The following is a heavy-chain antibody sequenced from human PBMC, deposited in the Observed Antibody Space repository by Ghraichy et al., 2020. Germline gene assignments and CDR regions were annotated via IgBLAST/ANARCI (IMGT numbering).Heavy chain of an antibody. J-gene: IGHJ6*02. Sequence: SVKVSCKASGGTFSSYAISWVRQAPGQGLEWMGGIIPIFGTANYAQKFQGRVTITADESTSTAYMELSSLRSEDTAVYYCARRYYYGSGSYSALAYYYGMDVWGQGTTVTVSS. CDR3: ARRYYYGSGSYSALAYYYGMDV. CDR2: IIPIFGTA. D-gene: IGHD3-10*01. V-gene: IGHV1-69*13. CDR1: GGTFSSYA.